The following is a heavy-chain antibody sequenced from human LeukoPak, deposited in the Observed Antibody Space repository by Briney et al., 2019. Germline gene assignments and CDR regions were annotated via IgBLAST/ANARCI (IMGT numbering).Heavy chain of an antibody. CDR2: IYPGDSDT. Sequence: GESLKISCKGSGYSFTSYWIGWVRQMPGKGLEWMGIIYPGDSDTRYSPSFQGQVTISADKSISTAYLQWSSLKASDTAMYYCARVRYCSSTSCYMVLDDYYSMDVWGQGTTVTVSS. D-gene: IGHD2-2*02. J-gene: IGHJ6*02. V-gene: IGHV5-51*01. CDR3: ARVRYCSSTSCYMVLDDYYSMDV. CDR1: GYSFTSYW.